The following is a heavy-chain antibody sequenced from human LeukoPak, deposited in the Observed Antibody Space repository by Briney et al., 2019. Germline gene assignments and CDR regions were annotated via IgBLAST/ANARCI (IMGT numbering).Heavy chain of an antibody. V-gene: IGHV3-73*01. CDR1: GFTLSGSA. D-gene: IGHD3-22*01. J-gene: IGHJ6*02. CDR3: TRTQDMYYYDTSGYV. CDR2: IRSKGNRYAT. Sequence: GGSLTLSCAASGFTLSGSAMHWVRQASGKGLEWVGRIRSKGNRYATAYAASLQGRLTISRDDSKNTAYLQMNSLKTEDTPVYYCTRTQDMYYYDTSGYVWGQGTTVTVSS.